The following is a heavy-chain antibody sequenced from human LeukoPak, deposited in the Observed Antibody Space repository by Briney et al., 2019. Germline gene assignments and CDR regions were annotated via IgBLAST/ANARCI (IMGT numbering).Heavy chain of an antibody. V-gene: IGHV1-18*04. CDR3: ARDISSGWDTKLNY. CDR1: GYTFTGYY. J-gene: IGHJ4*02. CDR2: ISAYNGNT. Sequence: ASVKVSCKASGYTFTGYYMHWVRQAPGQGLEWMGWISAYNGNTNYAQKLQGRVTMTTDTSTSTAYMELRSLRSDDTAVYYCARDISSGWDTKLNYWGQGTLVTVSS. D-gene: IGHD6-19*01.